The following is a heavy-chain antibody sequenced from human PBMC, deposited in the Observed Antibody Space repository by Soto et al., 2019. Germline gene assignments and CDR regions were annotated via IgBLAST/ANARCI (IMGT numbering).Heavy chain of an antibody. CDR1: GYTLTELS. Sequence: GASVKVSCKVSGYTLTELSMHWVRQAPGKGLEWMGGFDPEDGETIYAQKFQGRVTMTEDTSTDTAYMKLSSLRSEDTAVYYCATVSGIVLVPAAGWAGFDYWGQGTLVTVSS. CDR2: FDPEDGET. CDR3: ATVSGIVLVPAAGWAGFDY. V-gene: IGHV1-24*01. J-gene: IGHJ4*02. D-gene: IGHD2-2*01.